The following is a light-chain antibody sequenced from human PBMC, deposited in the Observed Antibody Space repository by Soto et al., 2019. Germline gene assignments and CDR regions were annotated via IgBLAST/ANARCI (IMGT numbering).Light chain of an antibody. CDR2: GVS. Sequence: EIVLTQSPGTLSLSPGERATLSCRASQSVRSSYLAWYQQKLGQAPRLLIYGVSNWATGIPARFSGSGAGKDFTLTISRQESEDFAVYYCQQYGTSPTTFGQGTKVEIK. CDR1: QSVRSSY. CDR3: QQYGTSPTT. J-gene: IGKJ1*01. V-gene: IGKV3-20*01.